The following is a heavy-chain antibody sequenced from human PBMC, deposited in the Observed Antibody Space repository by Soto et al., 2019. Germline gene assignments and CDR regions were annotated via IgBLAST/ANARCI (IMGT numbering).Heavy chain of an antibody. V-gene: IGHV4-39*01. CDR2: IYYSGST. CDR1: GGSISSSSYY. CDR3: ASLVLLGGMDV. J-gene: IGHJ6*02. Sequence: SETLSLTCTVSGGSISSSSYYWGWIRQPPGKGLEWIGSIYYSGSTYYNPSLKSRVTISVDTSKNQFSLKLSSVTAADTAVYYCASLVLLGGMDVWGQGTTVTVSS. D-gene: IGHD3-16*01.